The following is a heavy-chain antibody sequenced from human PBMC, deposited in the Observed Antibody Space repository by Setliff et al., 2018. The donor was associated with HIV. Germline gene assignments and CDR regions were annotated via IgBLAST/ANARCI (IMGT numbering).Heavy chain of an antibody. V-gene: IGHV1-18*01. D-gene: IGHD2-2*01. Sequence: ASVKVSCKASGYSFTSYGVSWVRQAPGQGLEWMGWISAYSVNTNYAQKLQGRVTMTTDTSTSTAYMELRSLRSDDTAVYYCARGTTPLGWFDPWGQGTLGTAPQ. CDR1: GYSFTSYG. CDR3: ARGTTPLGWFDP. CDR2: ISAYSVNT. J-gene: IGHJ5*02.